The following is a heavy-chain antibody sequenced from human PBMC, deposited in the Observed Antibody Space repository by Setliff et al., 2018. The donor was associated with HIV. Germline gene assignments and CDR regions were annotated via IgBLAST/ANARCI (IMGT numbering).Heavy chain of an antibody. CDR3: ARINHGKFWSLDY. Sequence: SETLSLTCIVSGDSISTYYWSWIRQPAGKELEWIGRIYGTGSTTYNPSLESRVTMSVDRSNNQFSLELTSVTAADTAVYYCARINHGKFWSLDYWGRGTLVTVSS. J-gene: IGHJ4*02. CDR2: IYGTGST. D-gene: IGHD3-3*01. CDR1: GDSISTYY. V-gene: IGHV4-4*07.